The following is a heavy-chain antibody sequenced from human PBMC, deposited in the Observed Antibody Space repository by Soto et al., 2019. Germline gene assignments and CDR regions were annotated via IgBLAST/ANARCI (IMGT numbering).Heavy chain of an antibody. CDR1: GYTFTSYG. CDR3: ARKGGYSGSYDVWFDY. V-gene: IGHV1-18*01. Sequence: ASVKVSCKASGYTFTSYGINWVRQAPGQGLEWMGWISTYNGNTDYAQKLQGRVTMTTDTSTTTAYMELRSLRSDDTAVYYCARKGGYSGSYDVWFDYWGQGTLVTVSS. CDR2: ISTYNGNT. J-gene: IGHJ4*02. D-gene: IGHD1-26*01.